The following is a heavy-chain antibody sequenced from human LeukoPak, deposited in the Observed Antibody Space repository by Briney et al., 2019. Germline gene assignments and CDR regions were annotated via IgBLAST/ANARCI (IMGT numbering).Heavy chain of an antibody. CDR1: GYTFTGYY. D-gene: IGHD1-26*01. CDR3: ARCDWHYIVGATLDY. Sequence: ASVKVSCKASGYTFTGYYMHWVRQAPGQGRQWMGWINPNSGGTNYAQKFQGRVTMPRDTSISTAYMELSRLRSDDTAVYYCARCDWHYIVGATLDYWGQGTLATVSS. J-gene: IGHJ4*02. V-gene: IGHV1-2*02. CDR2: INPNSGGT.